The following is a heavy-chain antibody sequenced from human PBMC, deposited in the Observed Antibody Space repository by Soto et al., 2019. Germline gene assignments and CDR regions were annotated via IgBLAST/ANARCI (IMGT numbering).Heavy chain of an antibody. Sequence: GGSLRLSCAASGFTFSSYAMSWVRQAPGKGLEWVSAISGSGGSTYYADSVKGRFTISRDNSKNTLYLQMNSLRAEDTAVYYCAKHLYSSSGYPLNPLDYWGQGTLVTVSS. V-gene: IGHV3-23*01. J-gene: IGHJ4*02. CDR3: AKHLYSSSGYPLNPLDY. CDR2: ISGSGGST. D-gene: IGHD6-13*01. CDR1: GFTFSSYA.